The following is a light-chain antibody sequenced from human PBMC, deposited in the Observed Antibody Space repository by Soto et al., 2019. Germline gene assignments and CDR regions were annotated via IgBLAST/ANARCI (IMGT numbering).Light chain of an antibody. CDR1: SSDVGGYNY. Sequence: QSALTQPASVSGSPGQSITISCTGTSSDVGGYNYVSWYQQHPCKARKLMIYDVSNRPSGVSNRFSGSKSGNTASLTISGLQAEYEADYCSSYTSSSTLLYVFGTGTKVTVL. CDR3: SSYTSSSTLLYV. CDR2: DVS. V-gene: IGLV2-14*01. J-gene: IGLJ1*01.